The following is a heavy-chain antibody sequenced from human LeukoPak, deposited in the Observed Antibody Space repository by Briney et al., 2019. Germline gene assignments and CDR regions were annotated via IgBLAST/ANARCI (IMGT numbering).Heavy chain of an antibody. Sequence: GGSLRLSCAASGFTFDDYIMHWVRQAPGKGLEWVSLISWDGGSTYYADSVKGRFTISRDNSKNTLYLQMNSLRAEDTAVYYCAKSRMGAKEKSEGRFGMDVWGQGTTVTVSS. V-gene: IGHV3-43*01. CDR2: ISWDGGST. CDR1: GFTFDDYI. J-gene: IGHJ6*02. CDR3: AKSRMGAKEKSEGRFGMDV. D-gene: IGHD1-26*01.